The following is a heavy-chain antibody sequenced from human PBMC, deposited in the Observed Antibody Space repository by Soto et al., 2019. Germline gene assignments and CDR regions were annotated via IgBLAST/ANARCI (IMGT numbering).Heavy chain of an antibody. CDR2: IKSKTDGGTT. J-gene: IGHJ4*02. CDR3: TTDPSGCIAVTGDASIDY. D-gene: IGHD6-19*01. Sequence: GGSLRLSCAASGFTFSNAWMSWVRQAPGKGLEWVGRIKSKTDGGTTDYAAPVKGRFTISRDDSKNTLYLQMNSLKTEDTAVYYCTTDPSGCIAVTGDASIDYWGQGTLVTVSS. V-gene: IGHV3-15*01. CDR1: GFTFSNAW.